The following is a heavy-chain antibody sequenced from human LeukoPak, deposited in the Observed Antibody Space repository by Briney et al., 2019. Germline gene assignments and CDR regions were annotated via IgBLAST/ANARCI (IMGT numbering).Heavy chain of an antibody. D-gene: IGHD3-22*01. CDR2: IKQDGSEK. V-gene: IGHV3-7*01. Sequence: GGSLRLSCAASGFTFSSYWMSWVRQAPGKGLEWVANIKQDGSEKYYVDSVKGRFTISRDNAKNSLYLQMNSLRAEDTAVYYCARRLYYDSSGYWGYGYFDLWGRGTLVTVSS. CDR1: GFTFSSYW. J-gene: IGHJ2*01. CDR3: ARRLYYDSSGYWGYGYFDL.